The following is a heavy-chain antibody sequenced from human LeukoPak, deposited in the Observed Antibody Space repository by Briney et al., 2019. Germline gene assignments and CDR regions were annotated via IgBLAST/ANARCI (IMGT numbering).Heavy chain of an antibody. CDR3: ARDPIAAAGTVGYFDY. D-gene: IGHD6-13*01. V-gene: IGHV4-59*01. Sequence: SETLSLTCTVSGGSISSYYWSWIRQPPGKGLEWIGYIYYSGSTNYNPSLKSRVTISVDTSKNQFYLKLSSVTAADTAVYYCARDPIAAAGTVGYFDYWGQGTLVTVSS. CDR2: IYYSGST. CDR1: GGSISSYY. J-gene: IGHJ4*02.